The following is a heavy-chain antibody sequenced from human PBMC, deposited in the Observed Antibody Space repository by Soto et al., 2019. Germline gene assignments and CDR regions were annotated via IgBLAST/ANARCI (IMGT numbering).Heavy chain of an antibody. CDR3: ARDETGDSYYYYYGMDV. CDR1: GGTFNTYN. D-gene: IGHD7-27*01. CDR2: ILPIFGTT. Sequence: QVQLVQSGAEVKKPGSSVKVSCKASGGTFNTYNINWVRQDPGQGLEWMGGILPIFGTTNYAQRFQGRVTITADDSTSTAYMELSSLRSYDTAVYYCARDETGDSYYYYYGMDVWGQGTTVTITS. V-gene: IGHV1-69*01. J-gene: IGHJ6*02.